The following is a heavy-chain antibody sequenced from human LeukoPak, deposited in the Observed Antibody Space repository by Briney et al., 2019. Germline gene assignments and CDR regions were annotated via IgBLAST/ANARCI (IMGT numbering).Heavy chain of an antibody. Sequence: GGSLRLSCAASGFTFSSFAMSWVRQAPGKGLEWVSSIPTSGGTTYYADSVKGRFTISRDNSKNTLSLQMNSLRAEDTAVYYCAKSGQLDYWGRGTLVTVSS. D-gene: IGHD6-13*01. J-gene: IGHJ4*02. CDR1: GFTFSSFA. CDR3: AKSGQLDY. CDR2: IPTSGGTT. V-gene: IGHV3-23*01.